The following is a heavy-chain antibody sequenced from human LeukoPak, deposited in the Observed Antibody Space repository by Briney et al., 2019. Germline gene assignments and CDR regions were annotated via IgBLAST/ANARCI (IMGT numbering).Heavy chain of an antibody. CDR1: GYPFTSYG. V-gene: IGHV1-18*01. Sequence: ASVKVSCKASGYPFTSYGINWVRQAPGQGLEWMGWISAYNGNTNYAQMLQGRVTMTTDTSTSTAYMELRSLRSDDTAVYYCARDLTIVKPTIGHWGQGTLVTVSS. CDR3: ARDLTIVKPTIGH. J-gene: IGHJ4*02. D-gene: IGHD1-26*01. CDR2: ISAYNGNT.